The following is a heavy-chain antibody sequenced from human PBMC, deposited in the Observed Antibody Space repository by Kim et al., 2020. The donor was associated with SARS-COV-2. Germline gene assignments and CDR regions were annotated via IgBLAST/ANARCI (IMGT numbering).Heavy chain of an antibody. CDR3: ARLYGNYYYYMDV. D-gene: IGHD2-8*01. Sequence: SETLSLTCVADGESFSGYYWSWIRQAPGKGLEWIGEINHEGSTNYNPSLKSRITISVDTSKNQFSLELSSLTAADTAVYYCARLYGNYYYYMDVWDKGNT. CDR2: INHEGST. CDR1: GESFSGYY. V-gene: IGHV4-34*01. J-gene: IGHJ6*03.